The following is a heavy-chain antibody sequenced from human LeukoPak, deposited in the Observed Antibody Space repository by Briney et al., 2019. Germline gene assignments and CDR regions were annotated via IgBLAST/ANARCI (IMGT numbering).Heavy chain of an antibody. V-gene: IGHV5-51*01. CDR2: IYPGDSDT. CDR3: ARREASREYQLLFHFDY. J-gene: IGHJ4*02. CDR1: GSSFTSYW. D-gene: IGHD2-2*01. Sequence: GASLKISFKGSGSSFTSYWIGWVRQMPGKGLEWMGIIYPGDSDTRYSPSFQGQVTISADKSISTAYLQWSSLKASDTAMYYCARREASREYQLLFHFDYWGQGTLVTVSS.